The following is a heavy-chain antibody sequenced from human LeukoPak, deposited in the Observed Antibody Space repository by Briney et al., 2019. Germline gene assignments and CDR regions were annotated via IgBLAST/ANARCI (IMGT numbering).Heavy chain of an antibody. V-gene: IGHV4-59*01. J-gene: IGHJ4*02. CDR3: ARGYYDILTGYFRGFDH. CDR1: GGSISRYY. CDR2: IYYSGST. Sequence: SQTLSLTCTVSGGSISRYYWNWIRQPPGKGLEWIGYIYYSGSTNYNPSLKSRVTISVDTSKNQFSLKLSSVTAADTAVYYCARGYYDILTGYFRGFDHWGRGPLVTVSS. D-gene: IGHD3-9*01.